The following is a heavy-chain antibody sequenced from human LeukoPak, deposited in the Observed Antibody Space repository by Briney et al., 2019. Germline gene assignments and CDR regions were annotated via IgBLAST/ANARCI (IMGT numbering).Heavy chain of an antibody. Sequence: QAGGSLRLSCAASGFTVSSNYMSWVRQAPGKGLEWVSFINWDGRSTYYADSVKGRFTISRDSSKNSLFLQMNSLRTEDTALYYCAFRSFPSEYWGQGSLVTVSS. J-gene: IGHJ4*02. CDR1: GFTVSSNY. CDR2: INWDGRST. V-gene: IGHV3-43*01. CDR3: AFRSFPSEY. D-gene: IGHD1-14*01.